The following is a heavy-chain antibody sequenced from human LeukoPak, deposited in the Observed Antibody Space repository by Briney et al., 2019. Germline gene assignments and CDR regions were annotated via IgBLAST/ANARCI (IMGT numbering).Heavy chain of an antibody. CDR2: IYPGDSDT. CDR3: ARWLGHCSSFTCFQPFDY. D-gene: IGHD2-2*01. CDR1: GYSFTSYW. Sequence: HGESLKTSCKGAGYSFTSYWIGWVRQMPGKDLEWIGIIYPGDSDTRYSPSFQGQVTISADKSISTAYLQWSSLKASDTAMYYCARWLGHCSSFTCFQPFDYWGQGTPVTVSS. J-gene: IGHJ4*02. V-gene: IGHV5-51*01.